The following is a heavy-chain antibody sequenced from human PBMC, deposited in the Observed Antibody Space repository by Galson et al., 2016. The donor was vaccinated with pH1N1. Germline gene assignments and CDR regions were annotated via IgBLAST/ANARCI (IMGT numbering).Heavy chain of an antibody. D-gene: IGHD4-11*01. Sequence: SLRLSCAASGFTFRSYAMSWVRQAPGKGLEWVSSLRNNGGSTFYANSVKGRFTISRDNSKNILYLQMKSLRAEDTALYFCARDRRPFGDYSRDFENWGQGTLVVVSS. V-gene: IGHV3-23*01. J-gene: IGHJ4*02. CDR3: ARDRRPFGDYSRDFEN. CDR1: GFTFRSYA. CDR2: LRNNGGST.